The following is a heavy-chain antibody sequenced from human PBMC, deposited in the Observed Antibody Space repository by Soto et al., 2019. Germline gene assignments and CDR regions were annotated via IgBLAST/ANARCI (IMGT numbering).Heavy chain of an antibody. CDR1: GDPITRNGCY. D-gene: IGHD3-3*01. V-gene: IGHV4-39*01. Sequence: SVTLSRTCSVAGDPITRNGCYWGWIRQPPVKEVKWLGHVYWTGRTFSPASLTSRVFISVDTSKNEFSFRLTSVTAADTAVYYCARSHYNYGLVIDYWGPGTLVTVSS. CDR2: VYWTGRT. CDR3: ARSHYNYGLVIDY. J-gene: IGHJ4*02.